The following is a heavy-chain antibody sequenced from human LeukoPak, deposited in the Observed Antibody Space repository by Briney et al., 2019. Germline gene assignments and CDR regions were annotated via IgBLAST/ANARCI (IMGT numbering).Heavy chain of an antibody. CDR3: AKGLVVGASFEPIGY. CDR1: GFTFSRYG. V-gene: IGHV3-30*02. CDR2: MRNDGSDK. J-gene: IGHJ4*02. Sequence: GGSLRLSCAASGFTFSRYGMHWVRQAPGKGLEWVSFMRNDGSDKDFVDSVKGRFTVSRDNSKNTLYLQMNSLRAEGTAVYYCAKGLVVGASFEPIGYWGQGTLVTVSS. D-gene: IGHD1-26*01.